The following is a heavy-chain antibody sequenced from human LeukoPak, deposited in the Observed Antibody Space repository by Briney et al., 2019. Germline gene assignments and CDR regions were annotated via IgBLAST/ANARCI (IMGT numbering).Heavy chain of an antibody. D-gene: IGHD6-13*01. J-gene: IGHJ4*02. CDR1: GFTFSSYW. CDR2: INSDGSST. Sequence: PGGSLRLSCAASGFTFSSYWMHWVRQAPGKGLVWVSRINSDGSSTSYADSVKGRFTISRDNAKNTLYLQMNSLRAEDTAVYYCARAFGSSWYYFDYWGQGTLVTVSS. CDR3: ARAFGSSWYYFDY. V-gene: IGHV3-74*01.